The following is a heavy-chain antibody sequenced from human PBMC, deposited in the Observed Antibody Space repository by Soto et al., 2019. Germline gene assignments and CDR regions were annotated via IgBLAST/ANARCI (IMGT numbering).Heavy chain of an antibody. CDR2: INAGNGNT. Sequence: ASVKVSCKASGYTFTSYAMHWVRQAPGQRLEWMGWINAGNGNTKYSQKFQGRVTITRDTPASTAYMELSSLRSEDTAVYYCARAPAYYDILTGSPTLEYWGQGTLVTVSS. D-gene: IGHD3-9*01. V-gene: IGHV1-3*01. CDR1: GYTFTSYA. J-gene: IGHJ4*02. CDR3: ARAPAYYDILTGSPTLEY.